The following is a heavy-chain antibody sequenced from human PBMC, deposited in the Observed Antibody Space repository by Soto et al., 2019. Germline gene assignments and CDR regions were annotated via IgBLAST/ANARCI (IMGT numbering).Heavy chain of an antibody. D-gene: IGHD1-26*01. CDR2: ISWDADK. CDR3: AHRYSGSYQAS. J-gene: IGHJ5*02. V-gene: IGHV2-5*02. CDR1: GFALSTSGVV. Sequence: QITLKESGPTLVKPTQTLTLTFTFSGFALSTSGVVVGWIRQPPGKALEWLALISWDADKRYSPSLKSRLTIPKDSSKNQVVLTMTIMNPVVTATYFCAHRYSGSYQASWGQGTLVTVSS.